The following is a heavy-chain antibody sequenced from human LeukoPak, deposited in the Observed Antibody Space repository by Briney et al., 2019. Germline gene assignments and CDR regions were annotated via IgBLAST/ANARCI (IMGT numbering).Heavy chain of an antibody. V-gene: IGHV3-23*01. J-gene: IGHJ6*02. CDR2: IGGGDGSI. CDR3: AKGMGLAHYYFYGVDV. Sequence: PGGSLRLSCAASGFTFSNFAVNWVRQAPGKGLEWVSVIGGGDGSIYYADSVKGRFTISRDNSKNTLYLQMTSLRAEDAAIYYCAKGMGLAHYYFYGVDVWGQGTTVTVSS. D-gene: IGHD6-19*01. CDR1: GFTFSNFA.